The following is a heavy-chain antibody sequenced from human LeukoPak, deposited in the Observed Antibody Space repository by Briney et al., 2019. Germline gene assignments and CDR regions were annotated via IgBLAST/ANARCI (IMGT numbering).Heavy chain of an antibody. CDR2: IYYSGST. CDR1: GGSISSYY. Sequence: PSETLSLTCTVSGGSISSYYWSWLRQPPGKGLEWIGYIYYSGSTNYNPSLKSRVTISVDTSKNQFSLKLSSVTAADTAVYYCARLGYCSGGSCLTFDYWGQGTLVTVSS. D-gene: IGHD2-15*01. J-gene: IGHJ4*02. V-gene: IGHV4-59*01. CDR3: ARLGYCSGGSCLTFDY.